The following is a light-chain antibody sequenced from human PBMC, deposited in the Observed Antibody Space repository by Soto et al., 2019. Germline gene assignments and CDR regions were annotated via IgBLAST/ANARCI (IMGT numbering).Light chain of an antibody. V-gene: IGKV1-39*01. J-gene: IGKJ4*02. CDR2: AAS. CDR3: QRSYSTPT. Sequence: DIQMTQSTSSLSASVGDRVTITCRASQTISRALNWYQQKPGKAPKLLIYAASILQSGVPSRFSGSGSRTDFILTISSLQPEDFATYYCQRSYSTPTFGGGTKVQIK. CDR1: QTISRA.